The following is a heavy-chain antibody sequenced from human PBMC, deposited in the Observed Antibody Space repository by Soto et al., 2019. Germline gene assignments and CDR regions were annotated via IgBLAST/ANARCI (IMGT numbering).Heavy chain of an antibody. V-gene: IGHV3-9*01. J-gene: IGHJ4*02. CDR3: ATLPLFGSGFDC. Sequence: EVQLVESGGGLVQPGRSLRLSCAASGFTFDDYAIHWVRQAPGRGLEWVAGISWNGASIGYADSVKGRVTISRDSAKNYRHLQMNSLRREDTALYYCATLPLFGSGFDCWGQGTLVTVSS. D-gene: IGHD3-10*01. CDR1: GFTFDDYA. CDR2: ISWNGASI.